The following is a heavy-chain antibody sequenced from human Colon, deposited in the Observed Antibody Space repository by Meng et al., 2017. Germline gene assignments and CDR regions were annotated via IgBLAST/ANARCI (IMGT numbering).Heavy chain of an antibody. CDR2: IHHSGIT. D-gene: IGHD6-19*01. CDR3: AGEVEQWLANWYFDL. J-gene: IGHJ2*01. Sequence: SETLSLTCPVSGFSITSGYYWGWIRQPPGKVLEWLGSIHHSGITYYNPSLKSRLTISVDTSKNQFSLKLTAVTAAATVVYYCAGEVEQWLANWYFDLWGRGTLVTVSS. CDR1: GFSITSGYY. V-gene: IGHV4-38-2*02.